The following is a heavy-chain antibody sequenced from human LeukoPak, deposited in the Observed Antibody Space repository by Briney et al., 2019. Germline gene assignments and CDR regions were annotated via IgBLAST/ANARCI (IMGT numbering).Heavy chain of an antibody. CDR2: IYSSGST. D-gene: IGHD3-10*01. Sequence: PETLSLTCAVSGGCICSSNWWSWVRQPPGKGLEWIGDIYSSGSTNYNPSLKSRVTISADTPKTQFSLKLSSVTAADTAVYYCAREYYGSGSYVIDYWSQGTLVTVS. CDR3: AREYYGSGSYVIDY. J-gene: IGHJ4*01. V-gene: IGHV4-4*03. CDR1: GGCICSSNW.